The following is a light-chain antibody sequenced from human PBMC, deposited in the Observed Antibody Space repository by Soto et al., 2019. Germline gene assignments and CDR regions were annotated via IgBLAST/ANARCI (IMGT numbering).Light chain of an antibody. V-gene: IGKV3-20*01. CDR1: QSVNSNY. CDR3: QQYGTSLYT. J-gene: IGKJ2*01. CDR2: GAS. Sequence: EIVLTQSPGTLSLSLGERATLSCRASQSVNSNYLAWYQHKPGQAPRLLIYGASSRATGIPDRFSGSGSGTDFTLTISRLEPEDFALYYCQQYGTSLYTFGQGTKLEIK.